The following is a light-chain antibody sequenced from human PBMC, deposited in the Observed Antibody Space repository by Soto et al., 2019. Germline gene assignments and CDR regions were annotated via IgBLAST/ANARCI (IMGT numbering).Light chain of an antibody. CDR3: CSYAGSYTYV. J-gene: IGLJ1*01. Sequence: AVRTQPRSVCGSPGQAVTISCTGTSSDVGGYNYVSWYQQHPGKAPKLMIYDVSKRPSGVPDRFSGSKSGNTASLTISGLQAEDEADYFCCSYAGSYTYVFGTGTKVTVL. CDR1: SSDVGGYNY. V-gene: IGLV2-11*01. CDR2: DVS.